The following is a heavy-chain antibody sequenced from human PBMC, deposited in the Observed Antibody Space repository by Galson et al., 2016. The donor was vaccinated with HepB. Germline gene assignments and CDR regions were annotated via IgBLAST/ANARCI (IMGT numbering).Heavy chain of an antibody. V-gene: IGHV3-33*01. D-gene: IGHD2-15*01. CDR3: ARGHCSGLSCQAYSDY. CDR1: GFIFTSHV. J-gene: IGHJ4*02. Sequence: SLRLSCAASGFIFTSHVMHWVRQAPGKGLEWVAVIWYDGSNKYYADSVKGRFTISRDNSKNTLYPQMNSLRAEDTAVFYCARGHCSGLSCQAYSDYWGQGTLVAVAS. CDR2: IWYDGSNK.